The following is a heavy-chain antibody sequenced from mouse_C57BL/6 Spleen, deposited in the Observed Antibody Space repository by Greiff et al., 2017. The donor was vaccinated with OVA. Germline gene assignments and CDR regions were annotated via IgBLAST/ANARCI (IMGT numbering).Heavy chain of an antibody. Sequence: QVQLQQPGAELVRPGSSVKLSCKASGYTFTSYWMHWVKQRPIQGLEWIGNIDPSDSDTHYNQKFKDKATLTVDKSSSTAYMQLSSLTSEDSAVYYCARPVVATGYFDVWGTGTTVTVSS. V-gene: IGHV1-52*01. J-gene: IGHJ1*03. CDR2: IDPSDSDT. CDR3: ARPVVATGYFDV. CDR1: GYTFTSYW. D-gene: IGHD1-1*01.